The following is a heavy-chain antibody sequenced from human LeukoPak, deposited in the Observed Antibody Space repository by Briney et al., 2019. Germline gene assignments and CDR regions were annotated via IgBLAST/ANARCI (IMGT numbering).Heavy chain of an antibody. D-gene: IGHD4-23*01. J-gene: IGHJ6*03. Sequence: GGSLRLSCAASGFTFSSYWMHWVRQAPGKGLVWVSRINSDGSSTSYADSVKGRFTISRDNAKNTLYLQMNSLRAEDQAVYYCARVGRFYGGNYVPFSGYYYYMDVWGKGTTVTVSS. V-gene: IGHV3-74*01. CDR1: GFTFSSYW. CDR2: INSDGSST. CDR3: ARVGRFYGGNYVPFSGYYYYMDV.